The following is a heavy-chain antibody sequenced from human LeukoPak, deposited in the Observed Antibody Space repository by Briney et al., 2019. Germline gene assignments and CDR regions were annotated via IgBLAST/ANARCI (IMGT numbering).Heavy chain of an antibody. Sequence: ASVKVSCKASGYTFTSYAMNWVRQAPGQGLEWMGWINTNTGNPTYAQGFTGRFVFYLDTSVSTAYLQISSLKAEGTAVYYCARVTLKPKYCSSTSCYGTHAFDIWGQGTMVTVSS. CDR1: GYTFTSYA. V-gene: IGHV7-4-1*02. J-gene: IGHJ3*02. D-gene: IGHD2-2*01. CDR3: ARVTLKPKYCSSTSCYGTHAFDI. CDR2: INTNTGNP.